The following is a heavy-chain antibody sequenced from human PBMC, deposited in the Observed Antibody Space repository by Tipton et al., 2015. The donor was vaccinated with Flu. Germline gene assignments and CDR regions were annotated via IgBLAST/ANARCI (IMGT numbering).Heavy chain of an antibody. CDR3: ARRGSDGYNLFFDK. Sequence: SLRLSCVGSGLTFSGYALSWVRQAPGKGLEWVAHLNGLYEGTYYADSVKGRFTISRDNSVNTLYLQMDSLRVEDTATYYCARRGSDGYNLFFDKWGQGVFVSVAS. CDR1: GLTFSGYA. J-gene: IGHJ4*02. D-gene: IGHD3-16*01. V-gene: IGHV3-23*01. CDR2: LNGLYEGT.